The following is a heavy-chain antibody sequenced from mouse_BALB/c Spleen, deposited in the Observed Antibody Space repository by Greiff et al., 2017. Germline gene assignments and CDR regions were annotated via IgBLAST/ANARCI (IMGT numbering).Heavy chain of an antibody. J-gene: IGHJ2*01. CDR2: IDPANGDT. D-gene: IGHD1-1*01. Sequence: EVQLQQSGAELVKPGASVKLSCTASGFNIKDTYMHWVKQRPEQGLEWIGRIDPANGDTKYDPKFQGKATITADTSSNTAYLQLSSLTSEDTAVYYCARDYYGSSDYWGQGTTLTVSS. CDR3: ARDYYGSSDY. V-gene: IGHV14-3*02. CDR1: GFNIKDTY.